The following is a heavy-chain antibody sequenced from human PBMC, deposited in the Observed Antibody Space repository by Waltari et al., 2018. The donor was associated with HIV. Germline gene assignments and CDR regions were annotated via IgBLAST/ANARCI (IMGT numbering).Heavy chain of an antibody. CDR2: IYFTGTT. CDR3: ARGDPAGASRLRFVDI. J-gene: IGHJ2*01. Sequence: QVQLQESGPGLVRPSQTLSLTCVVSGGSISSNDYYWHWVRQAPGKGLEWIGYIYFTGTTSYNPSLKSRLTISVDRSKNQFSLKLNSVTAADTAVYYCARGDPAGASRLRFVDIWGRGTLVTVSS. V-gene: IGHV4-30-4*01. D-gene: IGHD3-10*01. CDR1: GGSISSNDYY.